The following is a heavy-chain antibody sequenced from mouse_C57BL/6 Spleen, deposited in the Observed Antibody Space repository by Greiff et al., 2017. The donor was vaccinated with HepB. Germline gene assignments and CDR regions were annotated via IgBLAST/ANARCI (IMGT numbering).Heavy chain of an antibody. CDR3: ARWGDGRALFAY. D-gene: IGHD1-1*01. V-gene: IGHV1-55*01. J-gene: IGHJ3*01. Sequence: QVQLQQPGAELVKPGASVKMSCKASGYTFTSYWITWVKQRPGQGLEWIGDIYPGSGSTNYNEKFKSKATLTVATSSSTAYMQLSSLTSEDSAVYYCARWGDGRALFAYWGQGTLVTVSA. CDR1: GYTFTSYW. CDR2: IYPGSGST.